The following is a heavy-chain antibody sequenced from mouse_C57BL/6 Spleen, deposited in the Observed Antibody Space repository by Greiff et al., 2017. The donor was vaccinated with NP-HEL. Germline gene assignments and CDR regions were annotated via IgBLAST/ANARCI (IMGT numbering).Heavy chain of an antibody. D-gene: IGHD1-1*01. CDR3: ARGGLLWYFDV. Sequence: EVMLVESGGGLVKPGGSLKLSCAASGFTFSSYAMSWVRQTPEKRLEWVATISDGGSYTYYPDNVKGRFTISRDNAKNNLYLQMSHLKSEDTAMYYCARGGLLWYFDVWGTGTTVTVSS. V-gene: IGHV5-4*03. CDR2: ISDGGSYT. CDR1: GFTFSSYA. J-gene: IGHJ1*03.